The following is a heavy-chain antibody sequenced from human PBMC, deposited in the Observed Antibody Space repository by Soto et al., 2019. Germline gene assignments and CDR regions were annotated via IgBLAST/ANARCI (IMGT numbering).Heavy chain of an antibody. Sequence: QVQLQESGPGLVKPSQTLSLTCTVSGGSISSGGYYWSWIRQHPGKGLEWIGYIYYSGSTYYNPSLKSRVTISVDTSKNQFSLKLSSVTAADTAVYYCASGYGSVSYYDIDYYYGMDVWGQGTTVTVSS. CDR1: GGSISSGGYY. J-gene: IGHJ6*02. CDR2: IYYSGST. V-gene: IGHV4-31*03. D-gene: IGHD3-10*01. CDR3: ASGYGSVSYYDIDYYYGMDV.